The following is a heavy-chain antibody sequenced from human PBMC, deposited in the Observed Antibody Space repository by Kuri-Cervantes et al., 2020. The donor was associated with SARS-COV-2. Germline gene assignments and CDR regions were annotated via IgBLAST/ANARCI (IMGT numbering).Heavy chain of an antibody. D-gene: IGHD2-15*01. J-gene: IGHJ5*02. CDR1: GFTFSSYW. V-gene: IGHV3-7*02. CDR2: IKQDGGEK. Sequence: GGSLRLSCAASGFTFSSYWMSWVRQAPGKGLEWVANIKQDGGEKYYVDSVKGRFTISRDNAKNSLYLQMNSLRSEDTAVYYCARGVGGCSGGSCYSGVSGWFDPWGQGTLVTVSS. CDR3: ARGVGGCSGGSCYSGVSGWFDP.